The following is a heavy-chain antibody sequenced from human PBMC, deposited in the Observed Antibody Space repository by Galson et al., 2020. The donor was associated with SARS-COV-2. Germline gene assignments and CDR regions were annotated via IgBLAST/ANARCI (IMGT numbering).Heavy chain of an antibody. CDR1: GFTFSSYV. D-gene: IGHD3-10*01. J-gene: IGHJ6*02. Sequence: GGSLRLSCAASGFTFSSYVMSWVRQAPGKGLEWVSGISGSGDSTYYADSVKGRITISRDNSKNTVFLQMSSLRVEDTAVYYCVKDIKEITMVRGGTSYHYDGMDVWGQGTTVTVSS. V-gene: IGHV3-23*01. CDR2: ISGSGDST. CDR3: VKDIKEITMVRGGTSYHYDGMDV.